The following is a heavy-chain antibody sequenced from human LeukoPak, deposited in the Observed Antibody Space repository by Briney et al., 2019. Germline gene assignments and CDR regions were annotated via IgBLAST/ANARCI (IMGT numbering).Heavy chain of an antibody. D-gene: IGHD6-19*01. CDR3: AKGDRSGWYESNWFDS. V-gene: IGHV3-33*06. J-gene: IGHJ5*01. CDR2: IWYDGSNK. CDR1: GFTFSSYG. Sequence: GGSLRLSCAASGFTFSSYGMHWVRQAPGKRLEWVAVIWYDGSNKYYADSVKGRFTISRDNSKNTLYLQMDSLRVEDTALYYCAKGDRSGWYESNWFDSWGQGTLVTVSS.